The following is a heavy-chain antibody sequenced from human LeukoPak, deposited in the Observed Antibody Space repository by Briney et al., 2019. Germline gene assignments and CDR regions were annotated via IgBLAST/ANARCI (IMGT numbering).Heavy chain of an antibody. V-gene: IGHV1-24*01. D-gene: IGHD2-2*01. CDR1: GYTLTELS. J-gene: IGHJ3*02. CDR3: AVLCSSTSRYAYAFDI. Sequence: GASVTVSCKVSGYTLTELSMHWVRQAPGKGLEWMGGFDPEGGETIYAQKFQGRVTMTEDTSTDTAYMELSSLRSEDTAVYYCAVLCSSTSRYAYAFDIWGQGTMVTVSS. CDR2: FDPEGGET.